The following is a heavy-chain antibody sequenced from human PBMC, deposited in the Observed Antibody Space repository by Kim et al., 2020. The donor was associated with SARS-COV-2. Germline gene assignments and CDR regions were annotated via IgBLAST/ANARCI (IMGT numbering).Heavy chain of an antibody. Sequence: SETLSLTCTVSGGSISSSSYYWGWIRQPPGKGLEWIGSIYYSGSTYYNPSLKSRVTISVDTSKNQFSLKLSSVTAADTAVYYCARHPGIVVVVAAIFDYWGQGTLVTVSS. D-gene: IGHD2-15*01. CDR3: ARHPGIVVVVAAIFDY. V-gene: IGHV4-39*01. CDR2: IYYSGST. CDR1: GGSISSSSYY. J-gene: IGHJ4*02.